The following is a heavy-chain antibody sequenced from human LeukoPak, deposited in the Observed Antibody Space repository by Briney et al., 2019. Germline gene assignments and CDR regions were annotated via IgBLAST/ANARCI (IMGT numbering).Heavy chain of an antibody. J-gene: IGHJ6*04. D-gene: IGHD3-10*02. CDR2: ISGSGGST. CDR3: AELGITMIGGV. CDR1: GFTFSSYS. V-gene: IGHV3-21*01. Sequence: PGGSLRLSCAASGFTFSSYSLNWVRQTPGKGLEWVSAISGSGGSTYYADSVKGRFTISRDNAKNSLYLQMNSLRAEDTAVYYCAELGITMIGGVWGKGTTVTISS.